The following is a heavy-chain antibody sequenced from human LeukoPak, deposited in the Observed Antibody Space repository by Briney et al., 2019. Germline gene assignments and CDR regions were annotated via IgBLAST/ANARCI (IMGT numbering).Heavy chain of an antibody. J-gene: IGHJ4*02. CDR2: ISSSGSTI. V-gene: IGHV3-11*01. CDR1: GFTFSDYY. D-gene: IGHD2-21*02. CDR3: ASPVVVTATDNDY. Sequence: GGSLRLSCAASGFTFSDYYMSWIRQAPGKVLEWVSYISSSGSTIYYADSVKGRFAISRDNAKNSLYLQMNSLRAEDTAVYYCASPVVVTATDNDYWGQGTLVTVSS.